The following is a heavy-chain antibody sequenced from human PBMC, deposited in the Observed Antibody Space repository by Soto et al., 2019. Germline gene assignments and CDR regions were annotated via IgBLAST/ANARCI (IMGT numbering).Heavy chain of an antibody. Sequence: SETLSLTCTVSGGSVSSGSYYWSWIRQPPGKGLEWIGYIYYSGSTNYNPSLKSRVTISVDTSKNQFSLKLSSVTAADTAVYYCARGSSGYYRDHWGQGTLVTVSS. V-gene: IGHV4-61*01. J-gene: IGHJ4*02. CDR1: GGSVSSGSYY. D-gene: IGHD3-22*01. CDR3: ARGSSGYYRDH. CDR2: IYYSGST.